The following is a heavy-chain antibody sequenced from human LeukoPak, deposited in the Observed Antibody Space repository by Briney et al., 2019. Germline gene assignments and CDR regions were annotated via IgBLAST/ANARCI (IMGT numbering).Heavy chain of an antibody. CDR1: GGSISSYY. J-gene: IGHJ4*02. CDR2: IYYSGST. D-gene: IGHD5-12*01. Sequence: SETRSLTGTVSGGSISSYYWSWIRQPPGKGREGIGYIYYSGSTNYNPSLKSRLTISVDTSKNQFSPKLTRVTAADPDVYYCARVDDSGYDGVDYWGQGTLVTVSS. CDR3: ARVDDSGYDGVDY. V-gene: IGHV4-59*01.